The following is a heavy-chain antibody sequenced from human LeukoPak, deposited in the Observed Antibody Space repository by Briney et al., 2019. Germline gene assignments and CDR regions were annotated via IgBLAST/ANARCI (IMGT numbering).Heavy chain of an antibody. CDR1: GGTFSSYA. V-gene: IGHV1-69*01. CDR2: IIPIFGTA. CDR3: ARLRVRGVIKYFDY. Sequence: SSVKVSCKASGGTFSSYAISWVRQAPGQGLEWMGGIIPIFGTANYAQKFQGRVTITADESTSTAYMELSSLRSEDTAVYYCARLRVRGVIKYFDYWGQGTLVTVSS. J-gene: IGHJ4*02. D-gene: IGHD3-10*01.